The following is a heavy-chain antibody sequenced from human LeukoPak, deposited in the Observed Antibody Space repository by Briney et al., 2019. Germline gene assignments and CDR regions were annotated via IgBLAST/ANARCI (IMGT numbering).Heavy chain of an antibody. Sequence: ASVNVSCKASGYTFTGYYMHWVRQAPGQGLEWMGWINPNSGGANYAQKFQGRVTMTRDTSISTAYMELSRLRSDDTAVYYCARTRYFDWLFPPDYWGQGTLVTVSS. CDR1: GYTFTGYY. J-gene: IGHJ4*02. CDR3: ARTRYFDWLFPPDY. CDR2: INPNSGGA. D-gene: IGHD3-9*01. V-gene: IGHV1-2*02.